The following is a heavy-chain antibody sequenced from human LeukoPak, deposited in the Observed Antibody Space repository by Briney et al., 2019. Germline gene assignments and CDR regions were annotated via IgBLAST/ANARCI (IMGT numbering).Heavy chain of an antibody. D-gene: IGHD3-16*01. Sequence: PGGSLRLSCAASGFAFSDYSMNWVRQAPGKGLEWVSAITSDSNLIYYADSMRGRITISRDNAENSVYLQMNGLRAEDTAIYYCASGGATVWGYWGQGALVSVSS. J-gene: IGHJ4*02. V-gene: IGHV3-21*06. CDR2: ITSDSNLI. CDR3: ASGGATVWGY. CDR1: GFAFSDYS.